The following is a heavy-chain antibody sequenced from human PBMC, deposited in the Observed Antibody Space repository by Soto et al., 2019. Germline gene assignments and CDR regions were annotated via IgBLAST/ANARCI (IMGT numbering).Heavy chain of an antibody. CDR1: GGTFSSYT. V-gene: IGHV1-69*02. CDR2: IIPILGIA. J-gene: IGHJ1*01. Sequence: QVQLVQFGAEVKKPGSSVKVSCKASGGTFSSYTISWVRQAPGQGLEWMGRIIPILGIANYAQKFQGRVTITADKSTSTAYMELSSLRSEDTAVYYCATAYCSSTSCSGYFQHWGQGTLVTVSS. D-gene: IGHD2-2*01. CDR3: ATAYCSSTSCSGYFQH.